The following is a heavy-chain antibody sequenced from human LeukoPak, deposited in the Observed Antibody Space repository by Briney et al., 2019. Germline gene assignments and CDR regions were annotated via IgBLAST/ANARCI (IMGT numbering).Heavy chain of an antibody. J-gene: IGHJ4*02. Sequence: PGGPLRLSCAASGFTFSTSGMHWVRQAPGKGLEWVAFIRFDGSNKYYADSVKGRFTISRDNSKNALYLQMNSLRAEDTAVYYCAIHRGYTSSFDYWGQGTLVTVSS. D-gene: IGHD6-19*01. CDR3: AIHRGYTSSFDY. CDR1: GFTFSTSG. CDR2: IRFDGSNK. V-gene: IGHV3-30*02.